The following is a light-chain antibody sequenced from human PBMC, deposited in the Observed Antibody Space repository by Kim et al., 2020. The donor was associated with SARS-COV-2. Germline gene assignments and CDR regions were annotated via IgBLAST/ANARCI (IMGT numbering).Light chain of an antibody. CDR2: DAS. J-gene: IGKJ5*01. CDR1: QSVSSY. CDR3: QQYNNWPPIT. Sequence: EIVLTQSPATLSLSPGERATLSCRASQSVSSYFAWYQQKPGQAPRLLIYDASNRATGIPARFSGSGSGTDFTLTISSLEPGDFAVYYCQQYNNWPPITFGQGTRLEIK. V-gene: IGKV3-11*01.